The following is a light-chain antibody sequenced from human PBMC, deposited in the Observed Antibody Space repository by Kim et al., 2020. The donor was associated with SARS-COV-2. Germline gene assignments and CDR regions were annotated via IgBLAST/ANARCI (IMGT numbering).Light chain of an antibody. CDR1: TGAVTSGHY. CDR2: STS. J-gene: IGLJ3*02. CDR3: LLYYSGVQV. V-gene: IGLV7-43*01. Sequence: PGGTVTLTCASSTGAVTSGHYANWFQQKPGQPPTSLIHSTSTKHSWTPARFSGSLLGDKAVLTLSGALPEDEAEYYCLLYYSGVQVFGGGTQLTVL.